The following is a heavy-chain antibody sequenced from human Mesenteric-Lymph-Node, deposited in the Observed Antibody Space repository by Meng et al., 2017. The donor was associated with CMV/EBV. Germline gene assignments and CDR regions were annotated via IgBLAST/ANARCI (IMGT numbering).Heavy chain of an antibody. V-gene: IGHV4-34*01. D-gene: IGHD3-9*01. Sequence: VQLHQWGEGLLKPSEALSATCAVYGGSFSGYYWNWIRQSPEKGLEWIGEINHSGSTTYNPSFTSRIIISVDTSTNQISLNMSSVTAADTAVYYCARGSSYDILTGYFDYWGQGALVTVSS. CDR1: GGSFSGYY. CDR3: ARGSSYDILTGYFDY. CDR2: INHSGST. J-gene: IGHJ4*02.